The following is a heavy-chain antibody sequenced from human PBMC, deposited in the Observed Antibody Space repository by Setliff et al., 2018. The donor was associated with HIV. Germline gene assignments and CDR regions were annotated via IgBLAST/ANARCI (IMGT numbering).Heavy chain of an antibody. CDR3: ARGTAPRRGTNYGGNYPLDY. CDR1: GGSISSSSYY. J-gene: IGHJ4*02. CDR2: IYYSGST. D-gene: IGHD4-4*01. V-gene: IGHV4-39*07. Sequence: LSLTCTVSGGSISSSSYYWGWIRQPPGKGLEWIGSIYYSGSTYYSPSLQSRVTISIDTSKHHFSLKLSSVTAADTAVYYCARGTAPRRGTNYGGNYPLDYWGQGTLVTVSS.